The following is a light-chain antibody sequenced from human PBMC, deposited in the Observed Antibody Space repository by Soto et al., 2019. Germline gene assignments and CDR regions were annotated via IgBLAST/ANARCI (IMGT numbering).Light chain of an antibody. CDR2: AAP. CDR1: QSISTY. J-gene: IGKJ4*01. V-gene: IGKV1-9*01. CDR3: QQLKSYPLT. Sequence: DIQMTQSPSSLSASVGDRVTITCRASQSISTYLHWYQQKPGKAPKFLIYAAPTLQSGAPSRFSGSGSGTEFALTISSLQPEDSATYYCQQLKSYPLTFGGGTKVDIK.